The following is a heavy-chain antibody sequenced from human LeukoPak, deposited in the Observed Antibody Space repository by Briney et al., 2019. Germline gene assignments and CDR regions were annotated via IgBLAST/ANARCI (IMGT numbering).Heavy chain of an antibody. V-gene: IGHV4-34*01. CDR1: GGSFSGYY. Sequence: SETLSLTCAVYGGSFSGYYWSWIRQPPGKGLEWIGEINHSGSTNYNPSLKSRVTISVDTSKNQFSLKLSSVTAADTAVYYCAREEKVGYCSSTSCYVYRGWFDPWGQGTLVPVSP. CDR3: AREEKVGYCSSTSCYVYRGWFDP. CDR2: INHSGST. J-gene: IGHJ5*02. D-gene: IGHD2-2*01.